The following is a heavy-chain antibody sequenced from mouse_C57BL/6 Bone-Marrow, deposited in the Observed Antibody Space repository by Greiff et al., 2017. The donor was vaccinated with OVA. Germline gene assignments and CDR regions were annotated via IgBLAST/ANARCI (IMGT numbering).Heavy chain of an antibody. CDR3: AKDSSGAWFAY. D-gene: IGHD3-2*02. J-gene: IGHJ3*01. Sequence: VKLQQPGAELVKPGASVKLSCKASGYTFTSYWMQWVKQRPGQGLEWIGEIDPSDSYTNYNQKFKGKATLTVDTSSSTAYMQLSSLTSEDSAVYYCAKDSSGAWFAYWGQGTLVTVSA. CDR1: GYTFTSYW. CDR2: IDPSDSYT. V-gene: IGHV1-50*01.